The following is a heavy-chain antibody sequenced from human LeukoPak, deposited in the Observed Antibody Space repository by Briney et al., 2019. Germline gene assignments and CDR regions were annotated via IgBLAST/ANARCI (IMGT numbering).Heavy chain of an antibody. D-gene: IGHD4-11*01. CDR2: IYGSGST. V-gene: IGHV3-53*01. Sequence: PGGPLRLFCAASGFPVSSQYMTWVRQASGQGLESGSVIYGSGSTDYADSVKGRFTISRDNSKNTLYLQMNSLRAEDTAVYYCVSYVQQLSNWYFDLWGRGTLVTVSS. CDR3: VSYVQQLSNWYFDL. J-gene: IGHJ2*01. CDR1: GFPVSSQY.